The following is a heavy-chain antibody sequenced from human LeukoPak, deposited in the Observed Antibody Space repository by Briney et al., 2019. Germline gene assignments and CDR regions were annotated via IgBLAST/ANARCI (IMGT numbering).Heavy chain of an antibody. J-gene: IGHJ4*02. Sequence: SQTLSLTCTVSGASISRGDSFWTWIRQHPGKGLEWIGSIYFSGSTSYNPSLESRLTISVDTSKNKFSLKLNSVTVADTAVYYCVRAGYGGNSADYWGQGTLVTVSS. V-gene: IGHV4-31*03. D-gene: IGHD4-23*01. CDR3: VRAGYGGNSADY. CDR2: IYFSGST. CDR1: GASISRGDSF.